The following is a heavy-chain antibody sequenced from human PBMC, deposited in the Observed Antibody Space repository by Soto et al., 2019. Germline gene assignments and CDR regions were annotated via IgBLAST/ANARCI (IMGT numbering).Heavy chain of an antibody. CDR2: IIPIFGTA. Sequence: QVQLVQSGAEVKKPGSSVKVSCKASGGTFSSYAISWVRQAPGQGLEWMGGIIPIFGTANYAQKFQGRVTITADESTSTAYMELSSLRSEDTAVYYCARAHSYSGYEFDYYYGMDVWGQGTTVTVSS. CDR1: GGTFSSYA. V-gene: IGHV1-69*01. CDR3: ARAHSYSGYEFDYYYGMDV. D-gene: IGHD5-12*01. J-gene: IGHJ6*02.